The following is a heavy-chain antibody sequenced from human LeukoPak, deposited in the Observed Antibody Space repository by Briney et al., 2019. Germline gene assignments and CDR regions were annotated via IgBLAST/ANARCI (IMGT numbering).Heavy chain of an antibody. CDR2: INPNSGGT. Sequence: GASVKVSCKASGYTFTGYYMHWVRQAPGQGLEWMGWINPNSGGTNYAQKFQGRVTMTRDTSISTAYMELSRLRSDDTAVYYCARDNVRDIVVVPAAIDYWGQGTLVTVSS. CDR1: GYTFTGYY. V-gene: IGHV1-2*02. D-gene: IGHD2-2*01. J-gene: IGHJ4*02. CDR3: ARDNVRDIVVVPAAIDY.